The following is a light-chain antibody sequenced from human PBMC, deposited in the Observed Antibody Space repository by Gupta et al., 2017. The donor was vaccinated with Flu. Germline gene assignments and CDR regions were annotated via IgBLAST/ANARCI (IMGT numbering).Light chain of an antibody. CDR2: QDS. J-gene: IGLJ2*01. V-gene: IGLV3-1*01. CDR1: KLGDKY. Sequence: SYELTQPPPVSVSPGQTASITCPGDKLGDKYACWYQQKPGQSPVLVLYQDSKRPSGIPERFSGSNSGNTATLTISGTQAMDEADYYCQAWDSSEVVFGGGTKLTVL. CDR3: QAWDSSEVV.